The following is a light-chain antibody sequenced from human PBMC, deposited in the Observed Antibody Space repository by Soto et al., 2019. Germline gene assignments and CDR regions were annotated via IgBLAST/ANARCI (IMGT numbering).Light chain of an antibody. Sequence: EIVLTQSPGTLSLSPGERATLSCRSSHSVSSNYLAWYQQKPGQAPRLLIYDVSSRATGIPDRFSGSGSGTDFTLTISRLEPGDCAVYYCQQYGISPTFGQGTKVEIK. V-gene: IGKV3-20*01. CDR1: HSVSSNY. CDR2: DVS. J-gene: IGKJ1*01. CDR3: QQYGISPT.